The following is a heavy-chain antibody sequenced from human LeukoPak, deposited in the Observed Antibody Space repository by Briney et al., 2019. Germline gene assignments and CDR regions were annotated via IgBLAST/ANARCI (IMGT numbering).Heavy chain of an antibody. J-gene: IGHJ4*02. D-gene: IGHD2-2*01. CDR2: LSSSGSTI. CDR3: ARKVLTSWYYFDY. Sequence: GGSLRLSCAASGFTFSDYYMSWIRQAPGKGLEWVSYLSSSGSTIYYADSVKGRFTISRDNAKNSLYLQMNSLRAEDTAVYYCARKVLTSWYYFDYWGQGTLVTVSS. V-gene: IGHV3-11*01. CDR1: GFTFSDYY.